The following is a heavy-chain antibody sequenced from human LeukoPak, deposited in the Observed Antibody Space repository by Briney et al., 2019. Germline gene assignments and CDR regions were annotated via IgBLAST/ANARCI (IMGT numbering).Heavy chain of an antibody. Sequence: PSETLSLTCTVSGDSISTYYWSWIRQPPGKGLEWIGYIYYSGSTNYNPSLKSRVTISVDTSKNQFSLKLSSVTAADTAVYYCARAVVHPPCIAAGACIYNWFDPWGQGTLVTVSS. CDR2: IYYSGST. CDR1: GDSISTYY. J-gene: IGHJ5*02. CDR3: ARAVVHPPCIAAGACIYNWFDP. D-gene: IGHD6-13*01. V-gene: IGHV4-59*01.